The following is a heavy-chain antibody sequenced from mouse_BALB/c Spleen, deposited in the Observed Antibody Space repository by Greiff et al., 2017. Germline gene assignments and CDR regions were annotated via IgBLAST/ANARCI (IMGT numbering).Heavy chain of an antibody. Sequence: EVQLLESGPGLVKPSQSLSLTCSVTGYSITSGYYWNWIRQFPGNKLEWMGYISYDGSNNYNPSLKNRISITRDTSKNQFFLKLNSVTTEDTATYYCARVTTATFAYWGQGTLVTVSA. CDR2: ISYDGSN. V-gene: IGHV3-6*02. D-gene: IGHD1-2*01. CDR3: ARVTTATFAY. CDR1: GYSITSGYY. J-gene: IGHJ3*01.